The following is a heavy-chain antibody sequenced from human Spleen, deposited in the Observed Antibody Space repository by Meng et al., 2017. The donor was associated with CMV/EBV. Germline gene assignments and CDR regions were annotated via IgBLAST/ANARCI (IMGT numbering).Heavy chain of an antibody. Sequence: SETLSLTCTVSGDSISTYYWSWIRQPPGKGLEWIGYVYYSGSTNYNPSLKSRVTISVDTSKNQFSLKLRSVTAADTAVFYCARDILEHNAFDMWGQGTMVTVSS. J-gene: IGHJ3*02. CDR2: VYYSGST. V-gene: IGHV4-59*13. CDR3: ARDILEHNAFDM. CDR1: GDSISTYY. D-gene: IGHD1/OR15-1a*01.